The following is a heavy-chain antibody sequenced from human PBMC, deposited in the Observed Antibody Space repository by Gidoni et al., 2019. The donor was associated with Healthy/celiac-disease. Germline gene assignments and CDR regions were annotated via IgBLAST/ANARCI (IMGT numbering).Heavy chain of an antibody. CDR3: TTDLSDPGSYLTQEGVV. J-gene: IGHJ4*02. CDR2: NKSKKDGGTT. V-gene: IGHV3-15*07. CDR1: GFPFSNAL. Sequence: VPLVESVGCLVKPGRSLILSCAASGFPFSNALMNWVRQAPWKGLEWGRRNKSKKDGGTTDYAAHVKGRFTISRDDSKNTLYLQMNSRKTEDTDVYYCTTDLSDPGSYLTQEGVVWGQGTRVTVSS. D-gene: IGHD1-26*01.